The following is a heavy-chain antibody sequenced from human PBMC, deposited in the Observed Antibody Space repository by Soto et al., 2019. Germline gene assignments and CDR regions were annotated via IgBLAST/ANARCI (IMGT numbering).Heavy chain of an antibody. V-gene: IGHV6-1*01. CDR1: GDSVSSNSAA. D-gene: IGHD6-13*01. J-gene: IGHJ6*02. CDR3: ARDLIAAAGRGSVYYYGMDV. CDR2: TYYRSKWYN. Sequence: HSPTLSLTCAISGDSVSSNSAAWNWIRQSPSRGLEWLGRTYYRSKWYNDYAVSVKSRITINPDTSKNQFSLQLNSVTPEDTAVYYCARDLIAAAGRGSVYYYGMDVWGQGTTVTVSS.